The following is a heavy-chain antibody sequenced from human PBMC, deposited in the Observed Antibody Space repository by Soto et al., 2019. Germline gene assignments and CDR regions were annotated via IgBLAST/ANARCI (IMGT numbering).Heavy chain of an antibody. CDR3: ARGSKGSSWYAYWFDP. D-gene: IGHD6-13*01. CDR1: GYTFTSYD. V-gene: IGHV1-8*01. J-gene: IGHJ5*02. CDR2: MNPNSGNT. Sequence: ASVKVSCKVSGYTFTSYDINWVRQATGQGLEWMGWMNPNSGNTGYAQKFQGRVTMTRNTSISTAYMELSSLRSEDTAVYYCARGSKGSSWYAYWFDPWGQGTLVTVSS.